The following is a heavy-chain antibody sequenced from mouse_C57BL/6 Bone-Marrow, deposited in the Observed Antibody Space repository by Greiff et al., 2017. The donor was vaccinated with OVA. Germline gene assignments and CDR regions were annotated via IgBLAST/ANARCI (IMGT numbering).Heavy chain of an antibody. D-gene: IGHD1-1*01. V-gene: IGHV1-5*01. J-gene: IGHJ2*01. CDR3: TRYITTVVANDD. Sequence: VQLQQSGTVLARPGASVKMSCKTSGYTFTSYWMHWVKQRPGQGLEWIGAIYPGDSDTSYNQKFKGKAKLTAVTSASTAYLELSSLTDEDAAVYYCTRYITTVVANDDWGQGTTLTVSS. CDR2: IYPGDSDT. CDR1: GYTFTSYW.